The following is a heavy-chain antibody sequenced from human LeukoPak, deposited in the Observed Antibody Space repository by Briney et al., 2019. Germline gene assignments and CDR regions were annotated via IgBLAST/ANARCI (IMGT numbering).Heavy chain of an antibody. CDR3: AREGRAPYDSSGYFYY. CDR2: ISYDGSNK. CDR1: GFTFSSYA. V-gene: IGHV3-30-3*01. D-gene: IGHD3-22*01. Sequence: WGSLRLSCAASGFTFSSYAMHWVRQAPGKGLEWVAVISYDGSNKYYADSVKGRFTISRDNSKNTLYLQMNSLRAEDTAVYYCAREGRAPYDSSGYFYYWGQGTLVTVSS. J-gene: IGHJ4*02.